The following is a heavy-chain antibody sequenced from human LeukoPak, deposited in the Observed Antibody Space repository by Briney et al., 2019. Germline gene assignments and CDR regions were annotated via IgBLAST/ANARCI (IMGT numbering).Heavy chain of an antibody. J-gene: IGHJ4*02. V-gene: IGHV1-3*01. CDR3: ARGGYYFDSSGNYFFDF. Sequence: ASVKVSCKASGYIFTNYAMHWVRQAPGQRLEWMGWVNGGNGNTKYSQKFQDRVTITRDTSASTANMELSSLRSEDTAVYYCARGGYYFDSSGNYFFDFWGQGTLVTVSS. CDR2: VNGGNGNT. CDR1: GYIFTNYA. D-gene: IGHD3-22*01.